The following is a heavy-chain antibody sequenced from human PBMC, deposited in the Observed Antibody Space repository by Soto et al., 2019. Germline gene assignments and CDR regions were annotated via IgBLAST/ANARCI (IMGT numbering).Heavy chain of an antibody. CDR3: AKKDGTDGYYDAFDI. J-gene: IGHJ3*02. CDR1: GFTFSTYA. CDR2: VNGGGGST. V-gene: IGHV3-23*01. Sequence: GGSLRLSCTGSGFTFSTYAMSWVRQAPGGGLEWVSSVNGGGGSTYYADSVKGRFTISRDNSKNTLYLQVNSLRAEDTALYYCAKKDGTDGYYDAFDIWGRGTMVTVSS. D-gene: IGHD3-22*01.